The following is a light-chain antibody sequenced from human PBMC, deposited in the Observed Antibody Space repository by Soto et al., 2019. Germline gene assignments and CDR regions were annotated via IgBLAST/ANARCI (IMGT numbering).Light chain of an antibody. CDR1: QNVSSSY. Sequence: EIVLTQSPGTLSLSPGERATLSCRASQNVSSSYLAGYQQKPGQAPRLLIYGASSRATGIPERFSGSGSGTDYTLKINRLEPEDIAVYYCQQYGSAPLPFGKWTKVENK. CDR2: GAS. J-gene: IGKJ1*01. V-gene: IGKV3-20*01. CDR3: QQYGSAPLP.